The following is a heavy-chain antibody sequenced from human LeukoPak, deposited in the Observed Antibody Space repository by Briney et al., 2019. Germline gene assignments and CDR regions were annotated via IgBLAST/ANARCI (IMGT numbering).Heavy chain of an antibody. J-gene: IGHJ6*02. CDR2: MNPNSGNT. Sequence: ASVKVSCKASGYTFTGYYMHWVRQAPGQGLEWMGWMNPNSGNTGYAQKFQGRVTMTRNTSISTAYVELSSLRSEDTAVYYCERSGTRYGMDVWGQGTTVTVSS. D-gene: IGHD1-1*01. V-gene: IGHV1-8*02. CDR3: ERSGTRYGMDV. CDR1: GYTFTGYY.